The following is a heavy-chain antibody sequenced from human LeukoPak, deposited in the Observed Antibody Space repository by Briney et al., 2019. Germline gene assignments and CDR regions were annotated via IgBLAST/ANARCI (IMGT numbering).Heavy chain of an antibody. CDR2: INYSGST. V-gene: IGHV4-31*03. D-gene: IGHD3-9*01. CDR1: GGSISNRNYF. Sequence: SETLSLTCTVSGGSISNRNYFWSWIRQHPGEGLEWIGYINYSGSTYYNPSLKSRLTISVDTSKNQFSLELNSVTAADTAVYHCARTYYDILTGSTLNYVDSWGQGTLVTVSS. CDR3: ARTYYDILTGSTLNYVDS. J-gene: IGHJ4*02.